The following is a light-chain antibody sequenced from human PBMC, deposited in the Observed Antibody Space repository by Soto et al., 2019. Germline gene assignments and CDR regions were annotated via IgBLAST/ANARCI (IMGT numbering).Light chain of an antibody. CDR3: SSYAGSHNWV. J-gene: IGLJ7*01. CDR2: EVS. CDR1: SSDVGGYNS. Sequence: QSALTQPPSASGSPGQSVTISCTGTSSDVGGYNSVSWYQQHPGKAPKLIIYEVSKRPSGVPDRFSGSKSGNTASLTVSGLQAEDEADYYCSSYAGSHNWVFGGGTQLTVL. V-gene: IGLV2-8*01.